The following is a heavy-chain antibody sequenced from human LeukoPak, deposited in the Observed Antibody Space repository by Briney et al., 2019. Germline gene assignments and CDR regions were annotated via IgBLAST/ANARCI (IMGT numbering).Heavy chain of an antibody. V-gene: IGHV1-2*06. CDR3: TRALLAAAHGGGDNWFDP. D-gene: IGHD3-3*02. J-gene: IGHJ5*02. CDR2: IHPKSGDT. CDR1: GHTFTDYY. Sequence: ASVKVSCKASGHTFTDYYMHWVRQAPGQGLEWMGRIHPKSGDTNYAQKFQGRVTMTRDTSITTAYMDLSRLTSDDTAIYYCTRALLAAAHGGGDNWFDPWGQGTLVTVSS.